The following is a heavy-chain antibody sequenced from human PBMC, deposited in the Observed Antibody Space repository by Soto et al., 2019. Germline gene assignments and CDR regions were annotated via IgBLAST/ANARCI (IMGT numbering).Heavy chain of an antibody. V-gene: IGHV1-2*02. CDR2: VNPNTGDT. CDR3: ARDRRLGANWFDP. J-gene: IGHJ5*02. D-gene: IGHD4-17*01. Sequence: ASVKVSCKASGYTFTGHYMHWVRQAPGQGLEWMGWVNPNTGDTNFAQKFQGRVTMTRDTSVRTAYMDLSRLRSDDTAVYYCARDRRLGANWFDPWGQGTLVTVSS. CDR1: GYTFTGHY.